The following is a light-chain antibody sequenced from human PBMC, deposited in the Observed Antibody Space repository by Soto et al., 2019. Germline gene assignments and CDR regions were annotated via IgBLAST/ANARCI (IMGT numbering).Light chain of an antibody. CDR3: QQTYNLPRT. CDR1: LTIGDS. V-gene: IGKV1-39*01. CDR2: GAS. Sequence: DIRMTQSPSSLSASVGDRVTITCRASLTIGDSLSWFQQKVGKPPTLLIYGASALQSGVPARFSGSGSGTDFTLTISNKQREDFATYYCQQTYNLPRTCGQGTKV. J-gene: IGKJ1*01.